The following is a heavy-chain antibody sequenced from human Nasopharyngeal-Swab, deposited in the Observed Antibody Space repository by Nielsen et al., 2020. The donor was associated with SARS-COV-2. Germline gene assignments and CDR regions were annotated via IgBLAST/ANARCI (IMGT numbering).Heavy chain of an antibody. Sequence: SETLSLTCTVYGGSFSGYYWSWIRQPPGKGPEWIGEINHSGSTNYNPSLKSRVTISVDTSKNQFSLKLSSVTAADTAVYYCARGPGGYGRNYYYYYMDVWGKGTTVTVSS. CDR3: ARGPGGYGRNYYYYYMDV. D-gene: IGHD2-15*01. J-gene: IGHJ6*03. CDR2: INHSGST. CDR1: GGSFSGYY. V-gene: IGHV4-34*01.